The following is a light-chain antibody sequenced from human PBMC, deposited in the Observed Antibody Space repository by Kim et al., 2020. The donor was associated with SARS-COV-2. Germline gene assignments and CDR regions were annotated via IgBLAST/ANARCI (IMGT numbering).Light chain of an antibody. CDR2: KYK. V-gene: IGLV3-25*03. Sequence: PGPTDRITITGAAVPKQYAYSYQQKPGQAPGPVIYKYKDRPPGSPDRYSDSSSGTTITLTISGGQTEDEADYYCQSPDSSGTYPVFGGGTKLTVL. J-gene: IGLJ2*01. CDR1: AVPKQY. CDR3: QSPDSSGTYPV.